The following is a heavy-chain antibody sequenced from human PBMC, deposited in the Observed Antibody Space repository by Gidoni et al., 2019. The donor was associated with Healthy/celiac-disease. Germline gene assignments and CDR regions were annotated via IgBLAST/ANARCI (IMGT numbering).Heavy chain of an antibody. Sequence: QVQLQQWGAGLLKPSEPLYLTCAVYGGSFSGYYWSWIRQPPGKGLEWIGEINHSGSTNYNPSLKSRVTISVDTSKNQFSLKLSSVTAADTAVYYCAGTIAARPDGDYWGQGTLVTVSS. V-gene: IGHV4-34*01. CDR1: GGSFSGYY. J-gene: IGHJ4*02. CDR3: AGTIAARPDGDY. D-gene: IGHD6-6*01. CDR2: INHSGST.